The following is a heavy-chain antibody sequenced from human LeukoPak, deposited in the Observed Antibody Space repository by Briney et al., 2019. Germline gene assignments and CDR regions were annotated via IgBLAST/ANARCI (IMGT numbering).Heavy chain of an antibody. D-gene: IGHD2-15*01. V-gene: IGHV3-30*02. CDR3: ARETYCSGGSCYLRYGMDV. J-gene: IGHJ6*02. CDR2: IRYDGSNK. Sequence: GGSLRLSCAASGFTFSSYGMHWVRQAPGKGLEWVAFIRYDGSNKYYADSVKGRFTISRDNSKNTLYLQMNSLRAEDTAVYYCARETYCSGGSCYLRYGMDVWGQGTTVTVSS. CDR1: GFTFSSYG.